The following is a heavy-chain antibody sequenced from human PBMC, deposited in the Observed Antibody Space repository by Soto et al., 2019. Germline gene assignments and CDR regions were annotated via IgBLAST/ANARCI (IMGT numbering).Heavy chain of an antibody. D-gene: IGHD6-19*01. CDR2: INHSGST. CDR3: ARSVDGTDY. J-gene: IGHJ4*02. CDR1: GGSFSDYY. Sequence: QVQLQQWGAGLLKPSETLSLTCAVYGGSFSDYYWSWIRQPPGKGLEWIGEINHSGSTNYNPSLKSRVTTSVDTSKNQFSLKLSSVTAADTAVYYCARSVDGTDYWCQGTLVTVSS. V-gene: IGHV4-34*01.